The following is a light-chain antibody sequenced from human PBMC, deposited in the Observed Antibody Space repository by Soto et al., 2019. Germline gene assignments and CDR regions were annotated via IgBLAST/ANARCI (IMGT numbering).Light chain of an antibody. CDR1: RSISRY. CDR3: QESYSSPYF. CDR2: GAS. V-gene: IGKV1-39*01. Sequence: DIRLTQSQASLSASVGDRVSITCRTSRSISRYLNWYQQKLGKAPKLLIYGASTLQGGVPSRFSGSGSGTDFTLTISGLQPEDFATYYCQESYSSPYFFGQGTKLEMK. J-gene: IGKJ2*01.